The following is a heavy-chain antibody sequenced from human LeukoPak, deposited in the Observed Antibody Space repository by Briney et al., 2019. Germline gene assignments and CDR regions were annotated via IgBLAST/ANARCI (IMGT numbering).Heavy chain of an antibody. Sequence: PSETLSLTCTVSGGSISSGDYYWSWTRQPPGKGLEWIGYIYYSGSTNYNPSLKSRVTISVDTSKNQFSLKLSSVTVADTAVYYCASYSYYYDSSGYFDYWGQGTLVTVSS. CDR3: ASYSYYYDSSGYFDY. CDR2: IYYSGST. V-gene: IGHV4-61*08. J-gene: IGHJ4*02. CDR1: GGSISSGDYY. D-gene: IGHD3-22*01.